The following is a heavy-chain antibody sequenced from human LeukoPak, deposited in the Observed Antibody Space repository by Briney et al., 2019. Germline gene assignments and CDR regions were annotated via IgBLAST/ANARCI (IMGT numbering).Heavy chain of an antibody. D-gene: IGHD5-18*01. CDR3: ARDRSYGSFDF. CDR1: GFTFSSYA. Sequence: GGSLRLSCEASGFTFSSYAMTWVRQAPGEGLQWVSDISGSGSSAYYADSVRGRFTISRDNSKNTLYLQMNSLTAEDTALYHCARDRSYGSFDFWGQGTLVTVSS. J-gene: IGHJ4*02. V-gene: IGHV3-23*01. CDR2: ISGSGSSA.